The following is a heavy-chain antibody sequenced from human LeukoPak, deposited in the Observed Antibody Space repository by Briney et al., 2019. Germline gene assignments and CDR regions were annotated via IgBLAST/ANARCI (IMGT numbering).Heavy chain of an antibody. D-gene: IGHD4-17*01. CDR3: AKGAQDFGDSTTDY. Sequence: PGGSLRLSCAASAFTFSNFAMSWFRQAPGKGLEWVSVISGSGGRTYYSDSVKGRFTISRDNSKTTVFLQMNSLRVEDTAVYYCAKGAQDFGDSTTDYWGQGTLVTVSS. CDR2: ISGSGGRT. J-gene: IGHJ4*02. V-gene: IGHV3-23*01. CDR1: AFTFSNFA.